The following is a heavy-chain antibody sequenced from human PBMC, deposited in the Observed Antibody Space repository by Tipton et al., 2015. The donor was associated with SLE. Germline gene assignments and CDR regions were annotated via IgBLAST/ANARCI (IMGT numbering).Heavy chain of an antibody. CDR1: GCSVSSGGFF. D-gene: IGHD3-22*01. CDR2: IYYSGTT. V-gene: IGHV4-31*03. J-gene: IGHJ2*01. CDR3: ASTDTSGLLDWCFDL. Sequence: TLSLTCTVSGCSVSSGGFFWSWIRHHPGKGLEWIGYIYYSGTTYYNPSLKSRVAMSLDTSKNQFSLRLSSVTAADTAMYFCASTDTSGLLDWCFDLWGRGTLVTVSS.